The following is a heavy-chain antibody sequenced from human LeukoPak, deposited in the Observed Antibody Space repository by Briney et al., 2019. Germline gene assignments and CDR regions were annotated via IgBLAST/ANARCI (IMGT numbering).Heavy chain of an antibody. CDR2: IYYSGST. V-gene: IGHV4-39*07. CDR3: ARVTRGSDSSFDF. D-gene: IGHD3-3*01. CDR1: GDSSDNNGFY. Sequence: PSETLSLTCTVSGDSSDNNGFYWGWIRQPPGKGLEWLGNIYYSGSTYYNPSLKSRVTTSVYKSKKQSSLKLSSVTAAGTAVYYCARVTRGSDSSFDFWGQGTLVTVSS. J-gene: IGHJ4*02.